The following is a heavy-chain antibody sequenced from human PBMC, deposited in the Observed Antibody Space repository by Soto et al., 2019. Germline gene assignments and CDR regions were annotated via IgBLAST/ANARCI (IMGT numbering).Heavy chain of an antibody. D-gene: IGHD5-12*01. CDR1: GGSISSGGYS. Sequence: SETLSLTCAVSGGSISSGGYSWSWIRQPPGKGLEWIGYIYHSGSTYYNPSLKSRVTISVDRSKNQFSLKLSSVTAADTAVYYCARFKYSGCDCFDYWGQGTLVTVSS. CDR2: IYHSGST. V-gene: IGHV4-30-2*01. CDR3: ARFKYSGCDCFDY. J-gene: IGHJ4*02.